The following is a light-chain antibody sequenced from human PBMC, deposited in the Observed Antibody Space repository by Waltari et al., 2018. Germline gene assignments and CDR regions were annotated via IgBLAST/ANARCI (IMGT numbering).Light chain of an antibody. CDR1: SSNIGSNP. J-gene: IGLJ1*01. V-gene: IGLV1-44*01. Sequence: QSVLTQPPSASGTPGQRVTISCSGRSSNIGSNPVNWYQQLPGTAPKPLIYSNNQRPSGVPDRFSGSKSGTSASLAISGLQSEDEADYYCAAWDDSLNGLYVFGTGTKVTVL. CDR3: AAWDDSLNGLYV. CDR2: SNN.